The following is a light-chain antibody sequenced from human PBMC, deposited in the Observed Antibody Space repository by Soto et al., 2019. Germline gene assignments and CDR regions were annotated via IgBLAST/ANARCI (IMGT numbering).Light chain of an antibody. Sequence: EIVLTQSPATLYLSPGERATLSCRASQSVSAYLAWYQQKPGQAPRLLMYDASNKATGVPARFSGSGFGTDFTLTISSLEPEDFAVYYCQQRCDWPPNFGQGTRLEVK. CDR3: QQRCDWPPN. CDR2: DAS. J-gene: IGKJ5*01. CDR1: QSVSAY. V-gene: IGKV3-11*01.